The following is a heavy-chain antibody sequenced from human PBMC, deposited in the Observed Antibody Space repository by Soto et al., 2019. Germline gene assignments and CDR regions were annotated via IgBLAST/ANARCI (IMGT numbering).Heavy chain of an antibody. CDR2: INNSGST. J-gene: IGHJ5*02. CDR1: GGSFSGYY. Sequence: QVQLQQWGAGLLKPSETLSLTCAVYGGSFSGYYWSCIRQPPGKGLEWIGEINNSGSTNYNPSLKSRVTISVDTSKNQFSLKLSSVTAADTAVYYCARGGYCTNGVCYTNWFDPWGQGTLVTVSS. V-gene: IGHV4-34*01. CDR3: ARGGYCTNGVCYTNWFDP. D-gene: IGHD2-8*01.